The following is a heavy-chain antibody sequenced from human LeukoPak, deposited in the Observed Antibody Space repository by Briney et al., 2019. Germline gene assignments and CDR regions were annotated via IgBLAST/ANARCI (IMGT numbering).Heavy chain of an antibody. CDR3: ARAPGGNDYGDYVGYYYYGMDV. CDR2: IYSGGST. J-gene: IGHJ6*02. CDR1: GFTVSSNY. Sequence: GGSLRLSCAASGFTVSSNYMSWVRQAPGKGLEWVSVIYSGGSTYYADSVKGRFTISRDNSKNTLYLLMNSLRAEDTAVYYCARAPGGNDYGDYVGYYYYGMDVWGQGTTVTVSS. V-gene: IGHV3-53*01. D-gene: IGHD4-17*01.